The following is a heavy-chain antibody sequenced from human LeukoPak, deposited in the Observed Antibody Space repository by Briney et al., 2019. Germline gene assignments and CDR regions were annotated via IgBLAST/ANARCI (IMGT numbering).Heavy chain of an antibody. CDR1: GFTFSSYG. J-gene: IGHJ4*02. CDR2: ISYDGSNK. D-gene: IGHD3-9*01. Sequence: GGSLRLSCAASGFTFSSYGMHWVRQAPGKGLERVAVISYDGSNKYYADSVKGRFTISRDNSKNTLYLQMNSLRAEDTAVYYCAKEPTRYFDWSYFDYWGQGTLVTVSS. V-gene: IGHV3-30*18. CDR3: AKEPTRYFDWSYFDY.